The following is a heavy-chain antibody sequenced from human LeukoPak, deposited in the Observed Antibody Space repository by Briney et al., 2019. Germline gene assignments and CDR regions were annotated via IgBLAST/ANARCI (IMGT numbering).Heavy chain of an antibody. Sequence: GGSLRLSCAASGFTFSSYWMSWVRQAPGKGLEWVANIKQDGSEKYYVDPVKGRFTISRDNAKNSLYLQMNSLRAEDTAVYYCARDPNYDFWSAYYTQDYRGQGTLVTVSS. V-gene: IGHV3-7*01. CDR1: GFTFSSYW. CDR2: IKQDGSEK. D-gene: IGHD3-3*01. J-gene: IGHJ4*02. CDR3: ARDPNYDFWSAYYTQDY.